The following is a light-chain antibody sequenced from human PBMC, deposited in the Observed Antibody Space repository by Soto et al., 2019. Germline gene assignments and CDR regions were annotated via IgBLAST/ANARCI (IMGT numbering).Light chain of an antibody. J-gene: IGKJ3*01. CDR3: QKYNSAPFT. Sequence: DIQMTQSPSSLSASVGDRVTITCRASQGISNYLAWYQQKPGKVPKLLLYAASTLQSGVPTRFSGSGSGTDLTLTISSLQPEDVSTYYCQKYNSAPFTFVPWTKVDI. CDR1: QGISNY. CDR2: AAS. V-gene: IGKV1-27*01.